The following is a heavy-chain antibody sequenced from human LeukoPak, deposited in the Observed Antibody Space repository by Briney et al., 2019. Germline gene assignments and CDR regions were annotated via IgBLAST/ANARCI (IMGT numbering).Heavy chain of an antibody. V-gene: IGHV1-18*01. CDR2: ISAYNGNT. CDR1: GYTFTSYG. J-gene: IGHJ6*03. Sequence: ASVKVSCKASGYTFTSYGISWVRQAPGQGLEWMGWISAYNGNTNYAQKLQGRVTMTTDTSTSTAYMELSSLRSEDTAVYYCARDYDGETNYYYYMDVWGKGTTVTVSS. D-gene: IGHD4-17*01. CDR3: ARDYDGETNYYYYMDV.